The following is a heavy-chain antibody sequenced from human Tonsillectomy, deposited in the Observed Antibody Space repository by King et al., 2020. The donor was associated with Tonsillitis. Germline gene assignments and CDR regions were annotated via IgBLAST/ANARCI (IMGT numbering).Heavy chain of an antibody. CDR2: IYPGDSDT. Sequence: QLVQSGAEVKKPGESLKISCKGSGYTFTNYWIAWVRQMPGKGLEWMGIIYPGDSDTRYSPSFQGQVTISADKSTSTAHLQWSSLRALDTAMYYCPSSVTATTYYGMDVWGQGTTVTVSS. V-gene: IGHV5-51*01. CDR3: PSSVTATTYYGMDV. J-gene: IGHJ6*02. D-gene: IGHD2-21*02. CDR1: GYTFTNYW.